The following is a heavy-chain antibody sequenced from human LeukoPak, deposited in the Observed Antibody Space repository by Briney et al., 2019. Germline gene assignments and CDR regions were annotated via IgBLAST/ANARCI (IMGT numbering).Heavy chain of an antibody. CDR2: ISYDGSNK. D-gene: IGHD6-13*01. V-gene: IGHV3-30*18. CDR1: GFTFSSYG. CDR3: AKDSSSWYGGIYGMDV. Sequence: GGSLRLSCAASGFTFSSYGMHWVRQAPGKGLEWVAVISYDGSNKYYADSVKGRFTISRDNSKNTLYLQMTSLRAEDTAVYYCAKDSSSWYGGIYGMDVWGQGTTVTVSS. J-gene: IGHJ6*02.